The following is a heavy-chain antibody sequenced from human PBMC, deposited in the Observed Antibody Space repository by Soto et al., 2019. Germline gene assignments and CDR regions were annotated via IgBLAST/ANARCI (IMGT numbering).Heavy chain of an antibody. Sequence: GGSLRLSCAASGFTFSSYAMSWVRQAPGKGLEWVSAISGSGGSTYYADSVKGRFTISRDNSKNTLYLQMNSLRAEDTAVYYCAKGPRDFWSGYYTYFDYWGQGTLVTVSS. CDR2: ISGSGGST. V-gene: IGHV3-23*01. CDR3: AKGPRDFWSGYYTYFDY. D-gene: IGHD3-3*01. CDR1: GFTFSSYA. J-gene: IGHJ4*02.